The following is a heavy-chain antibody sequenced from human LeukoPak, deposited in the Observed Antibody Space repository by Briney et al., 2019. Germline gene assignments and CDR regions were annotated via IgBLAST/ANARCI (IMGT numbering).Heavy chain of an antibody. CDR1: GFTFGDYA. CDR3: TGDQTPYY. CDR2: IRSNLYGGTP. J-gene: IGHJ4*02. V-gene: IGHV3-49*04. Sequence: PGGSLRLSCTASGFTFGDYAMTWVRQAPGKGLEWVGFIRSNLYGGTPEYAASVKGRFTISRDDSNSIAYLEMDSLKTDDTAVYYCTGDQTPYYWGQGTLVTVSS.